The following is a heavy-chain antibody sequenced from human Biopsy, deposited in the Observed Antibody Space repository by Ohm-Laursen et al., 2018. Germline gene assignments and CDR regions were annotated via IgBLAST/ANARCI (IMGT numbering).Heavy chain of an antibody. V-gene: IGHV6-1*01. CDR3: ARGRYAAFDI. CDR2: TIYRSKWSN. D-gene: IGHD3-9*01. J-gene: IGHJ3*02. CDR1: GDSVSSNTVA. Sequence: SETLSLTCGISGDSVSSNTVAWNWIRQSPSRGLEWLGRTIYRSKWSNDYAVSVKNRITIDPDTSKNQFSLQLNSVTPEDMAIYYCARGRYAAFDIWGQGTKVTISS.